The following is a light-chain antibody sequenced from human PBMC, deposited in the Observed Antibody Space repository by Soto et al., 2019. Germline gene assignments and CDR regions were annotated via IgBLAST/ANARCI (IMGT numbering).Light chain of an antibody. CDR3: QQSYSNPRT. CDR1: QSIRTY. Sequence: DIQMTQSPSSLSASVGDRVTITCRASQSIRTYLNWYQQKPGKAPKFLIYAASTLQSGVPPRCSGSGSGTDFTLTISSLQPEDFATYYCQQSYSNPRTFGQGTKVEIK. CDR2: AAS. V-gene: IGKV1-39*01. J-gene: IGKJ1*01.